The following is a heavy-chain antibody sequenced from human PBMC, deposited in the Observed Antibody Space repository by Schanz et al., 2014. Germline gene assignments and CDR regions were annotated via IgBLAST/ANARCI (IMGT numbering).Heavy chain of an antibody. J-gene: IGHJ4*02. CDR3: ARDRPSGYALDF. V-gene: IGHV3-66*01. D-gene: IGHD5-12*01. CDR1: GFTVSNNY. CDR2: SGGGGSA. Sequence: EVQLVESGGGLVQPGGYLRLSCAASGFTVSNNYMSWVRQAPGKGLECVSGISGGGGSAYYADSVKGRFAISRDNAKNTLYLQMNSLGAEDTAVYYCARDRPSGYALDFWGQGTLVTVSS.